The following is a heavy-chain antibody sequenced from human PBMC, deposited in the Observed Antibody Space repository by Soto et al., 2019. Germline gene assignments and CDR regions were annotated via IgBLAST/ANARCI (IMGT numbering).Heavy chain of an antibody. V-gene: IGHV3-23*01. CDR2: IGGSNTDR. CDR1: RFIFSDYA. D-gene: IGHD1-26*01. J-gene: IGHJ5*01. Sequence: DVQLLQSGGGLVQPGGSLTLSCAASRFIFSDYAMNWVRQAPGKGLEWVSSIGGSNTDRYYADSVKGRFIISRENSKNIMYLQMNSLRDDDTAVYYCAKDAVSYNGKWDWFDSWGQGTLVTVSS. CDR3: AKDAVSYNGKWDWFDS.